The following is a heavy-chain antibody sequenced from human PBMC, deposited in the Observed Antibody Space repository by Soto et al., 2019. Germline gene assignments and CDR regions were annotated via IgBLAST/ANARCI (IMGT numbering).Heavy chain of an antibody. CDR3: ARDKITGLFDY. D-gene: IGHD2-8*02. J-gene: IGHJ4*02. V-gene: IGHV4-34*01. CDR2: SNHSGST. Sequence: QVQLQQWGAGLLKPSETLSLTCAVYGGSFSGYYWTWIRQPPGTGLEWIGESNHSGSTNYNPSLKSLVTISVDTSKNPCSLNLTSVTAADTAVYYCARDKITGLFDYWGQGTLLTVSS. CDR1: GGSFSGYY.